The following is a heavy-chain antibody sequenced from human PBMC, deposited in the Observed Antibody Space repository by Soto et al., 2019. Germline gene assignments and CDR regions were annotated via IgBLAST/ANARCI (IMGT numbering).Heavy chain of an antibody. CDR3: ARENVEYGSSSFNYGMDV. V-gene: IGHV3-30-3*01. CDR1: GFPFNNYA. D-gene: IGHD6-6*01. CDR2: ISYDGNNK. J-gene: IGHJ6*02. Sequence: GGSLRLSCAASGFPFNNYARFWARQAPVKGLEWVAVISYDGNNKYYADPVKGRFTISRDNSKNTLYLQMNSLRPEDTAVYYCARENVEYGSSSFNYGMDVWGQWTTVTV.